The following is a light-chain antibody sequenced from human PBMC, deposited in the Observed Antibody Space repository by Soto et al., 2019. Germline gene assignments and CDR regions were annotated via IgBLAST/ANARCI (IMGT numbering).Light chain of an antibody. CDR1: QSISSW. Sequence: DIQMTQSPSTLSASVGDRVTITCRASQSISSWLAWYQQKPGKAPKLLIYDASSLESGVPSRFSGSGSGTEFTLTISSLQPDDFAVYYCQQYGSSPLWTFGQGTKVEIK. CDR2: DAS. V-gene: IGKV1-5*01. CDR3: QQYGSSPLWT. J-gene: IGKJ1*01.